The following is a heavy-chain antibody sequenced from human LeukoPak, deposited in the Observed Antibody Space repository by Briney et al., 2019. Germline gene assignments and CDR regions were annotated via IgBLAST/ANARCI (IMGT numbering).Heavy chain of an antibody. CDR1: GFTFRSYC. D-gene: IGHD4-17*01. J-gene: IGHJ4*02. CDR2: ISYDGNNE. CDR3: EKDPKNGASGDYLDH. V-gene: IGHV3-30*18. Sequence: GGTLRLSCAASGFTFRSYCMHWVRQAPGKGLEWVAVISYDGNNEFYADSVKGRFTIPRDTPKNTLYLQMKSLRAEDSAVYYCEKDPKNGASGDYLDHWGQGTLVTVSS.